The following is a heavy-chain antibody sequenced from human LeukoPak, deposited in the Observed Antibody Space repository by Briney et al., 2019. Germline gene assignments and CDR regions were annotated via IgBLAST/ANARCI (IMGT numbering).Heavy chain of an antibody. CDR1: RFTFSPYA. CDR2: IRSSGDRS. J-gene: IGHJ4*02. D-gene: IGHD6-19*01. V-gene: IGHV3-23*01. Sequence: GGCLRLSRAASRFTFSPYAISSVRQAPGTGLEWVSAIRSSGDRSYYADSLKGRFTIPRDKSKDTLYLQMNSLRAEDTAVYFCAREKSGSRGWYTVDYWGQGTLVTVSS. CDR3: AREKSGSRGWYTVDY.